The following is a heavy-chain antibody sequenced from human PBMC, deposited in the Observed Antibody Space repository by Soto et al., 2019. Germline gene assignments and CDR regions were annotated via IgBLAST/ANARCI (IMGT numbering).Heavy chain of an antibody. Sequence: GGSLRLSCAASGFPFSTYDMSWVRQAPGKGLEWVSVIRKNDRNTHYADSVKGRFTISRDNSKNTLYLQMISLRAEDTALYDCAKGFGNYWAFDYWGQGTLVTVSS. CDR2: IRKNDRNT. CDR1: GFPFSTYD. V-gene: IGHV3-23*01. D-gene: IGHD1-26*01. J-gene: IGHJ4*02. CDR3: AKGFGNYWAFDY.